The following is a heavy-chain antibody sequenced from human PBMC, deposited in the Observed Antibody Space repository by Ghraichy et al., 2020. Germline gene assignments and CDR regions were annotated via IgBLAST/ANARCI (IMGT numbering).Heavy chain of an antibody. V-gene: IGHV4-39*01. Sequence: GSLRLSCTVSGGSISRSSYYWGWVRQPPRKGLEWIGSIYYSGSTYQNPSLKSRLTLSVDTSKNQFSLKLSSVTAADTAVYYCATSYDCSGVDYWGQGTLVTVSS. CDR2: IYYSGST. CDR1: GGSISRSSYY. CDR3: ATSYDCSGVDY. D-gene: IGHD3-22*01. J-gene: IGHJ4*02.